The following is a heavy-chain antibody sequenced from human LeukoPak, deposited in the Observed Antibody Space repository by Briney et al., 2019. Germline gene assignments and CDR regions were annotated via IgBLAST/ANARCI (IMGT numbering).Heavy chain of an antibody. J-gene: IGHJ6*02. CDR2: IYYNGST. Sequence: SETLSLTCTVSGGSISSGGYYWSWIRQHPGKGLEWIGYIYYNGSTYYNPSLKSRVTISVDTSKNQFSLKLSSVTAADTAVYYCAGGVYYYYGMDVWGQGATVTVSS. CDR1: GGSISSGGYY. CDR3: AGGVYYYYGMDV. V-gene: IGHV4-31*03.